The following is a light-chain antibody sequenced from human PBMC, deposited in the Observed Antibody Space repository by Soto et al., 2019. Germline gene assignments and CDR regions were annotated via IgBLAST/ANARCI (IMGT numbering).Light chain of an antibody. Sequence: EIVMTQSPATLSVSPGERAILSCRASQSVSSNLAWYQQKPGQAPRLLIYGASTRATGIPARFSGSGSGTEFTLNISSLQSEDFALYYCQQYKNWRTFGQGTKVDIK. V-gene: IGKV3-15*01. J-gene: IGKJ1*01. CDR3: QQYKNWRT. CDR2: GAS. CDR1: QSVSSN.